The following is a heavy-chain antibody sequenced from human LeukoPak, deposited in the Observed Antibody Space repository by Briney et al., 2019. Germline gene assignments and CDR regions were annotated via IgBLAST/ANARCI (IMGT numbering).Heavy chain of an antibody. D-gene: IGHD3-10*01. CDR3: VRDGEGVAISVNYWFDP. Sequence: ASVKVSCKASGFTFTSYDINWVRQASGQGLEWMGWLNPNNGNTGYAQKFQGRVTMTRDTSISTAYMELRGLRSEDTAVYYCVRDGEGVAISVNYWFDPWGQGTLVTVSS. CDR1: GFTFTSYD. J-gene: IGHJ5*02. V-gene: IGHV1-8*01. CDR2: LNPNNGNT.